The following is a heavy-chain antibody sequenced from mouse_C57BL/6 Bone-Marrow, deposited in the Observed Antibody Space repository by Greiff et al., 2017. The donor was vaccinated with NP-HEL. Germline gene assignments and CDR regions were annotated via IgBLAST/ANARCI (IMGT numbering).Heavy chain of an antibody. V-gene: IGHV1-85*01. J-gene: IGHJ2*01. Sequence: QVQLKESGPELVKPGASVKLSCKASGYTFTSYDINWVKQRPGQGLEWIGWIYPRDGSTKYNEKFKGKATLTVDTSSSTAYMELHSLTSEDSAVYFCARSVYYDYDPYYFDYWGQGTTLTVSS. CDR3: ARSVYYDYDPYYFDY. D-gene: IGHD2-4*01. CDR1: GYTFTSYD. CDR2: IYPRDGST.